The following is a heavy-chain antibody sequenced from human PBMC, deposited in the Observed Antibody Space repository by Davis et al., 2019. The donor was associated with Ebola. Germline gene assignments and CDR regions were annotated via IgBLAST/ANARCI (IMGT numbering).Heavy chain of an antibody. CDR3: ASVDFWSGYGDC. Sequence: GESLKISCAASGFTVSKNIMSWARQSPGKGLEWASIIYSDGRTYYADSVRGRFTISRDNSENTLYLQMNSLRAEDTAVYYCASVDFWSGYGDCWGQGALVTVSS. J-gene: IGHJ4*02. D-gene: IGHD3-3*01. V-gene: IGHV3-53*01. CDR1: GFTVSKNI. CDR2: IYSDGRT.